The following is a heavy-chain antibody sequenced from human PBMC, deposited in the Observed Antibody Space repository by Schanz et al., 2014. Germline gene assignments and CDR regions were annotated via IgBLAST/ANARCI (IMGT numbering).Heavy chain of an antibody. CDR1: GFTFNSYA. CDR3: AKNRAGGYESFLDS. D-gene: IGHD5-12*01. J-gene: IGHJ4*02. CDR2: ISYDGNTK. V-gene: IGHV3-30-3*02. Sequence: QVQLVESGGGVVQPGGSLRLSCAASGFTFNSYAFHWVRQAPGKGLEWVALISYDGNTKYYADSVKGRFTISRDNSKNSLYLQMDSLRSEDTALYYCAKNRAGGYESFLDSWGQGTLVTVSS.